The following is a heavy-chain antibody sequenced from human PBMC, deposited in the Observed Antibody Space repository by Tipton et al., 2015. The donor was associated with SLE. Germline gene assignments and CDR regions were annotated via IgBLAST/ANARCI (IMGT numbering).Heavy chain of an antibody. CDR3: TVGNWNYVDY. V-gene: IGHV3-73*01. D-gene: IGHD1-20*01. J-gene: IGHJ4*02. Sequence: SLRLSCAASGFTFSGSAMHWVRQASGKGLEWVGRIRSKANSYATAYAASVKGRFTISRDDSKNTAYLQMNSLKTEDTAVYYCTVGNWNYVDYWGQGTLVTVSS. CDR1: GFTFSGSA. CDR2: IRSKANSYAT.